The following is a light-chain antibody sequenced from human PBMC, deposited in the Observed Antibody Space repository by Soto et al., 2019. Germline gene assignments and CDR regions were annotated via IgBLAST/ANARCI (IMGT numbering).Light chain of an antibody. V-gene: IGLV1-44*01. CDR2: NNI. Sequence: QSVLTQPPPTSGPPGQRAPISCSGGSSKIGINTVTWYQQLPGTAPKLLIYNNIQRPSGVPDRISGSKSGTSAYLAISGLQSEDEADYFCATWDDSLHGLVFGGGTKLTVL. CDR1: SSKIGINT. J-gene: IGLJ2*01. CDR3: ATWDDSLHGLV.